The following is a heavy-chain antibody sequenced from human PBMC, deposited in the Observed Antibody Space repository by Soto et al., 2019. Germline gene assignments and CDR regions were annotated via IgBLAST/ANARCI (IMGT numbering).Heavy chain of an antibody. Sequence: SETLSLTCTVSGGSISSYYWSWIRQPPGKGLEWIGYIYYSGSTNYNPSLKSRVTISVDTSKNQFSLKLSSVTAADTAVYYCERQSSSGWFDYWGQGNLVTVSS. D-gene: IGHD6-19*01. CDR2: IYYSGST. V-gene: IGHV4-59*01. CDR1: GGSISSYY. CDR3: ERQSSSGWFDY. J-gene: IGHJ5*01.